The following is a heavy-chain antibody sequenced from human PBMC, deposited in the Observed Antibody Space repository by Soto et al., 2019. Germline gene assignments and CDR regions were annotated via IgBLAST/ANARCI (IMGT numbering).Heavy chain of an antibody. CDR2: ISYDGSNK. D-gene: IGHD6-19*01. CDR3: AKNTLGYRYSSGWSRYEYFQH. Sequence: GGSLRLSCAASGFTFSSYGMHWVRQAPGKGLEWVAVISYDGSNKYYADSVKGRFTISRDNSKNTLYLQMNSLRAEDTAVYYCAKNTLGYRYSSGWSRYEYFQHWGQGTLVTVSS. J-gene: IGHJ1*01. CDR1: GFTFSSYG. V-gene: IGHV3-30*18.